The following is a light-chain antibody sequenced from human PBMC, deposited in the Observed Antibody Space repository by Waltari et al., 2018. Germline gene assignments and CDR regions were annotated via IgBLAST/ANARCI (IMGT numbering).Light chain of an antibody. CDR1: SSDVGGYNY. Sequence: QSALTQHASVSGSPGQSITISCTGTSSDVGGYNYVSWYQQHPGKAPKLMIYDVSKRPSGVSNRFSGSKSGNTASLTISGLQAEDEADYYCISYTSSSTRVFGGGTKLTVL. J-gene: IGLJ3*02. CDR2: DVS. V-gene: IGLV2-14*03. CDR3: ISYTSSSTRV.